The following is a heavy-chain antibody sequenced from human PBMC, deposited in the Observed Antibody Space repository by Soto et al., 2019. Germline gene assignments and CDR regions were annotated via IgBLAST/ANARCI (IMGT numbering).Heavy chain of an antibody. CDR3: ARGPTVTTDY. J-gene: IGHJ4*02. CDR2: IYSSGST. Sequence: QVQLQESGPGLVKPSQTLSLTCTVSGGSISSDVYYWSWFRQPQGKGLEWIGYIYSSGSTYYNPSLKSQVSISVDTSKNQFSLKLSSVTAADTAVYYCARGPTVTTDYWGQGALVTVSS. CDR1: GGSISSDVYY. D-gene: IGHD4-17*01. V-gene: IGHV4-30-4*01.